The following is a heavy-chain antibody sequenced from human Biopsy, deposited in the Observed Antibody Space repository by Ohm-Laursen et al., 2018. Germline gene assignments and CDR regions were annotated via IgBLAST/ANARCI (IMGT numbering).Heavy chain of an antibody. CDR3: ARSIDYGNSYFQY. Sequence: SHTLSLTCTVSGGSISSYYWNWIRQPAGGGLEYIGRLYTTGNHNYNPSLRRRVTMSADTSKNQFSVNLRSVTAADTAVYFCARSIDYGNSYFQYWGQGILVTVSS. D-gene: IGHD4/OR15-4a*01. CDR2: LYTTGNH. CDR1: GGSISSYY. V-gene: IGHV4-4*07. J-gene: IGHJ1*01.